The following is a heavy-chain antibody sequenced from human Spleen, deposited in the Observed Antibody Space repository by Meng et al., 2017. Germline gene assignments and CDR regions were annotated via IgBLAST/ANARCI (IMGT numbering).Heavy chain of an antibody. Sequence: GGSLRLSCAASGFTFSDYYMNWIRQAPGKGLEWVSYISDRRTITDYADSVKGRFTISRDNAKNSLYLQMNSLRAEDTAVYYCARAGGYDFPRYYYGMDVWGQGTTVTVFS. D-gene: IGHD5-12*01. CDR1: GFTFSDYY. V-gene: IGHV3-11*01. CDR2: ISDRRTIT. CDR3: ARAGGYDFPRYYYGMDV. J-gene: IGHJ6*02.